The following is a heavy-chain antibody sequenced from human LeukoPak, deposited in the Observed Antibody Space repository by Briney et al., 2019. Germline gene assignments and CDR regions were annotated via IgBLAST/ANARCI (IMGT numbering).Heavy chain of an antibody. CDR3: ARSGEQWLVQTDY. D-gene: IGHD6-19*01. Sequence: SETLSLTCAVSGGSISSSNWWSWVRQPPGKGLEWIGEIYHSGSTNYNPSLKSRVTISVDKSKNQVSLKLSSVTAADTAVYYCARSGEQWLVQTDYWGQGTLVTVSS. CDR2: IYHSGST. CDR1: GGSISSSNW. V-gene: IGHV4-4*02. J-gene: IGHJ4*02.